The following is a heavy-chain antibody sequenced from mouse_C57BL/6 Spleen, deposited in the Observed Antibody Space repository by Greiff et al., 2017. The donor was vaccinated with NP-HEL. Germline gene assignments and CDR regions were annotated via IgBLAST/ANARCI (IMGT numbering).Heavy chain of an antibody. J-gene: IGHJ3*01. CDR1: GFTFSSYA. Sequence: EVMLVESGGGLVKPGGSLKLSCAASGFTFSSYAMSWVRQTPEKRLEWVATISDGGSYTYYPDNVKGRFTISRDNAKNNLYLQMSHLKSEDTAMYYCASEGDYDRFAYWGQGTLVTVSA. D-gene: IGHD2-4*01. CDR2: ISDGGSYT. V-gene: IGHV5-4*03. CDR3: ASEGDYDRFAY.